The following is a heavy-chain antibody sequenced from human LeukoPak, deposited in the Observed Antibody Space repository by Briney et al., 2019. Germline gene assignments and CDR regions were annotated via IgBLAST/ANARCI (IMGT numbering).Heavy chain of an antibody. J-gene: IGHJ6*03. Sequence: SGTLSLACAVSGGSISSSNWWSWVRQPPGKGLEWIGEIYHSGSTNYNPSLKSRVTISVDKSKNQFSVKLSSVTAADTAVYYCARGGRGLLTGYRYFYYYMDVWSKGTTVTISS. CDR3: ARGGRGLLTGYRYFYYYMDV. V-gene: IGHV4-4*02. D-gene: IGHD3-9*01. CDR1: GGSISSSNW. CDR2: IYHSGST.